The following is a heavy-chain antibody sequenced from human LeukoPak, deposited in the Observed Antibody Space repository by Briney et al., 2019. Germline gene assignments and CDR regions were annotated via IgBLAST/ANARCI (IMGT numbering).Heavy chain of an antibody. CDR1: GGSISTYN. J-gene: IGHJ1*01. Sequence: SETLSLTCSISGGSISTYNWNWIRQPPGKGLEWIGYIYYSGSTNYNPSLKSRVTISVDTSKNQFSLKLSSVTAADTAVYYCARDGGAATVREYFQYWGQGTLVTVSS. CDR3: ARDGGAATVREYFQY. D-gene: IGHD6-13*01. V-gene: IGHV4-59*01. CDR2: IYYSGST.